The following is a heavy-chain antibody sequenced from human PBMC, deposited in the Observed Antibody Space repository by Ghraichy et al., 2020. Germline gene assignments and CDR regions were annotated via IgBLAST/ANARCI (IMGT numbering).Heavy chain of an antibody. J-gene: IGHJ5*02. CDR3: ARDTNTYYDILTGYLGFDP. Sequence: SETLSLTCTVSGGSISSYYWSWIRQPPGKGLEWIGYIYYSGSTNYNPSLKSRVTISVDTSKNQFSLKLSSVTAADTAVYYCARDTNTYYDILTGYLGFDPWGQGTLVTVSS. CDR1: GGSISSYY. CDR2: IYYSGST. V-gene: IGHV4-59*01. D-gene: IGHD3-9*01.